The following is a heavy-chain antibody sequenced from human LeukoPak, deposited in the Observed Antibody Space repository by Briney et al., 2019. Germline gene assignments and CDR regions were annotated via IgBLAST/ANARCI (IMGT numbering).Heavy chain of an antibody. CDR3: AKTLVRGATPLDY. Sequence: GGSLRLSCAASGFSFSSSAINWVRQAPGKGLEWVSAISDSGATTLYGDSVKGRFTISRDNSRNTVYLQMNSLRDEDTAICYCAKTLVRGATPLDYWGQGTLVTVSS. D-gene: IGHD3-10*01. CDR2: ISDSGATT. V-gene: IGHV3-23*01. CDR1: GFSFSSSA. J-gene: IGHJ4*02.